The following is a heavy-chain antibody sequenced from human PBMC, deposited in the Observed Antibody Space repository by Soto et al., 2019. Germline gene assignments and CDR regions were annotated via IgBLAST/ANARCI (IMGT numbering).Heavy chain of an antibody. Sequence: EVQLLESGGGLVQPGGSLRLSCAASGFTFSSYAMSWVRQAPGKGLEWVSAISGSGGSTYYADSVTGRFTISRDNSKNKVYLQIDSLGPEDTAVYYCARLATGTPPYYYDYWGQGTLATVSS. CDR3: ARLATGTPPYYYDY. V-gene: IGHV3-23*01. CDR1: GFTFSSYA. CDR2: ISGSGGST. J-gene: IGHJ4*02.